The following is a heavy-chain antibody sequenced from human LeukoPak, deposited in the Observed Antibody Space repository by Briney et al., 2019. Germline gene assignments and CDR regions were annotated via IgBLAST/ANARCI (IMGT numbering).Heavy chain of an antibody. CDR1: GFTFSGYW. CDR3: ARHGSGSFLFDY. Sequence: GGSLRLSCAASGFTFSGYWMSWVRQAPGKGLEWVANIKQDGSVKYYVDSVKGRFTISRDNAKNSLYLQMNSLRAEDTAVYYCARHGSGSFLFDYWGQGTLVTVSS. CDR2: IKQDGSVK. J-gene: IGHJ4*02. V-gene: IGHV3-7*01. D-gene: IGHD3-10*01.